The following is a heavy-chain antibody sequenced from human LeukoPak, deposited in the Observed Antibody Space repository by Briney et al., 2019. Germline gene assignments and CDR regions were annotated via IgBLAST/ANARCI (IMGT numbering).Heavy chain of an antibody. CDR2: ISNSGSNI. J-gene: IGHJ4*02. Sequence: GGTLRLSCAVSGFTFSSYELNWVRQPPGKGLEWVAEISNSGSNIYYADSVRGGFTFSRDNAKNSLYLQMNSLSAEDTGVYICEGSCWFKRDYWGQGTLVTVSS. D-gene: IGHD6-13*01. CDR3: EGSCWFKRDY. V-gene: IGHV3-48*03. CDR1: GFTFSSYE.